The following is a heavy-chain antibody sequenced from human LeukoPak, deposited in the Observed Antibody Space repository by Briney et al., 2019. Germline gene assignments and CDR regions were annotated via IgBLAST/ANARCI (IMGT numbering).Heavy chain of an antibody. CDR3: ARVVVTTGDYFDY. Sequence: GRSLRLSCAASGVTFSTYGMHWVRQAPGKGLEWVSVIYSGGSTYYADSVKGRFTISRDNSKNTLYLQMNSLRAEDTAVYYCARVVVTTGDYFDYWGQGTLVTVSS. CDR2: IYSGGST. J-gene: IGHJ4*02. CDR1: GVTFSTYG. D-gene: IGHD3-22*01. V-gene: IGHV3-53*01.